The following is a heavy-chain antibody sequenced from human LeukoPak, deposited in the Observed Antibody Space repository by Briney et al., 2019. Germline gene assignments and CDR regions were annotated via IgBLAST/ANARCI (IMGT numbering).Heavy chain of an antibody. CDR3: AKDSQWLSTRGYLDY. CDR1: GFTFSSYA. J-gene: IGHJ4*02. V-gene: IGHV3-23*01. D-gene: IGHD6-19*01. CDR2: ISGSGGST. Sequence: GSLRLSCAASGFTFSSYAMSWVRQAPGKGLEWVSAISGSGGSTYYADSVKGRFTISRDNSKNTLYLQMNSLRAEDTAVYYCAKDSQWLSTRGYLDYWGQGTLVTVSS.